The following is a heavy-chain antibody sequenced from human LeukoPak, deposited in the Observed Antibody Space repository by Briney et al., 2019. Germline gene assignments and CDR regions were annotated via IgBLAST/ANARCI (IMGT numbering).Heavy chain of an antibody. CDR3: ARPVPSRLGWFDP. J-gene: IGHJ5*02. D-gene: IGHD1-1*01. Sequence: ASVKVSCKASGYSFTGYYMHWVRQAPGQGLEWMGWINPNSGGTKYAQKFKGRVTMTRDTSISTAYMELSRLRSDDTAVYYCARPVPSRLGWFDPWGQGTLVTVFS. V-gene: IGHV1-2*02. CDR1: GYSFTGYY. CDR2: INPNSGGT.